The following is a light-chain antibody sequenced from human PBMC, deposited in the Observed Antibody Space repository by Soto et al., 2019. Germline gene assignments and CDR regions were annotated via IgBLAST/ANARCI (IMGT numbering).Light chain of an antibody. V-gene: IGKV4-1*01. CDR2: LAS. CDR1: QSVLYSSNNKNY. J-gene: IGKJ2*01. Sequence: DIVMTQSPDSLAVSLGERATINCKSRQSVLYSSNNKNYLAWYQQKPGQPPKLLIYLASTRESVVPDRFSGSRSGSYFTLTISSLMAEDVAVYYCQQDYSTQYTVGAGTKMEIK. CDR3: QQDYSTQYT.